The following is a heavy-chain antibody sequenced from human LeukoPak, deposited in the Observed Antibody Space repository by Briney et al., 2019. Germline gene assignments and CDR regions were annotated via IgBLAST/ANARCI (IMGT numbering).Heavy chain of an antibody. CDR1: GFTFDDYG. CDR3: AKNGDRGAYCSGGTCYPYYYYYMDV. V-gene: IGHV3-23*01. Sequence: GGSLRLSCAASGFTFDDYGMSWVRQAPGKGLEWVSAISGSGGSTYYADSVKGRFTISRDNSKNTLYLQMNSLRAEDTAIYYCAKNGDRGAYCSGGTCYPYYYYYMDVWGKGTTVTISS. J-gene: IGHJ6*03. CDR2: ISGSGGST. D-gene: IGHD2-15*01.